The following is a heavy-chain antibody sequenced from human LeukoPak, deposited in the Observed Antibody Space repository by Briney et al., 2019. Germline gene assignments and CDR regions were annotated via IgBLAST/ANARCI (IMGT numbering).Heavy chain of an antibody. CDR1: GFTFSSCT. Sequence: GGSLRLSCAASGFTFSSCTMNWVRQAPGKGLEWVSSISSSSSYIYLADSVKGRFTISRDNSKNSLYLQINSLRAEDTAVYYCARDLRVGASGAFEIWGQGTKVTVSS. V-gene: IGHV3-21*01. CDR2: ISSSSSYI. CDR3: ARDLRVGASGAFEI. D-gene: IGHD1-26*01. J-gene: IGHJ3*02.